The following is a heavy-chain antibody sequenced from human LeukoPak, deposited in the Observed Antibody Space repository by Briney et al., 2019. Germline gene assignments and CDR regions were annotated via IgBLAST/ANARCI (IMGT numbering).Heavy chain of an antibody. CDR2: INHSGRT. CDR1: GGSLSGYN. D-gene: IGHD3-22*01. J-gene: IGHJ4*02. V-gene: IGHV4-34*01. CDR3: ARAYYYDSTGYFEDEY. Sequence: SETLSPTCAVDGGSLSGYNWFWIRQPPGKGLEWIGKINHSGRTNYNPSLKSRVTISIDKSENRFSVKLTSVTAADSAVYFCARAYYYDSTGYFEDEYWGQGTLVAVSS.